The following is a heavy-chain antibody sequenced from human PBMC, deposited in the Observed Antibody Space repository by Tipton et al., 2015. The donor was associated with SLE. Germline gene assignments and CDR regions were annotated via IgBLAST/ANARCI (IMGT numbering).Heavy chain of an antibody. CDR2: IHYRGST. V-gene: IGHV4-59*01. Sequence: LRLSCTVSGGSISGYYWSWVRQPPGQGLEWIGYIHYRGSTNYNPSLKSRVTISLDTSENQFSLKLSSVTAADTAVYYCARDRYCGAGSCFDWYFDLWGRGTLVTVFS. CDR1: GGSISGYY. J-gene: IGHJ2*01. D-gene: IGHD2-15*01. CDR3: ARDRYCGAGSCFDWYFDL.